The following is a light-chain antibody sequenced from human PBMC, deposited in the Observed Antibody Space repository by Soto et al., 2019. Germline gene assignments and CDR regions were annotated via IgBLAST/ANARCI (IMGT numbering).Light chain of an antibody. CDR3: QQGST. J-gene: IGKJ2*01. V-gene: IGKV3-20*01. CDR2: GAS. Sequence: MVLPQSPGTLSLSPGERATLAFRASQGVSSSYLAWYKQKPVQAPRLLIYGASSRATGIPDRFSGSGSGTDFTLTISRLEPEDFAVYYCQQGSTFGQGTKLEIK. CDR1: QGVSSSY.